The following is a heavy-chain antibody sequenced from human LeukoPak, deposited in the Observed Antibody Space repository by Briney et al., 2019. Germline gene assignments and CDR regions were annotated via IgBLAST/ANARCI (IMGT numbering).Heavy chain of an antibody. Sequence: GGSLRLSCAASGFTIDDYAMHWVRQAPGKGLEWVSGISWNSGSIGYADSVKGRFTISRDNAKNSLYLQMNSLRAEDTALYYCAKGRIIAVAGTIINWGQGTLVTVSS. J-gene: IGHJ4*02. CDR3: AKGRIIAVAGTIIN. CDR1: GFTIDDYA. V-gene: IGHV3-9*01. CDR2: ISWNSGSI. D-gene: IGHD6-19*01.